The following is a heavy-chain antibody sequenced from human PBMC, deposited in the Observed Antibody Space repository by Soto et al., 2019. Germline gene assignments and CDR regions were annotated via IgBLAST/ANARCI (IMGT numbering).Heavy chain of an antibody. CDR1: GFTISNYI. Sequence: QVQLVESGGGVVQPGRSLRLSCAASGFTISNYIMHWVRQAPGKGLEWVAMILHDGNNKYYADSVKGRFTISRDNSKNTLYLQMNSLRTGDRAMYCCARDDEDGSYCDLGYWGQGTLVTVSS. CDR2: ILHDGNNK. J-gene: IGHJ4*02. CDR3: ARDDEDGSYCDLGY. D-gene: IGHD3-10*01. V-gene: IGHV3-30-3*01.